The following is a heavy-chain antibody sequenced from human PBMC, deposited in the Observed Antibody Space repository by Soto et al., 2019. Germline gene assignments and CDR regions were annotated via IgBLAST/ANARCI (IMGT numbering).Heavy chain of an antibody. D-gene: IGHD6-13*01. J-gene: IGHJ4*02. CDR3: ATDLSFIAAALGSSDY. Sequence: ASVKVSCKVSGYTLTELSMHWVRQAPGKGLEWMGGFDPEDGETIYAQKFQGRVTMTEDTSTDTAYMELSSLRSEDTAVYYCATDLSFIAAALGSSDYWGQGTLVTVSS. V-gene: IGHV1-24*01. CDR2: FDPEDGET. CDR1: GYTLTELS.